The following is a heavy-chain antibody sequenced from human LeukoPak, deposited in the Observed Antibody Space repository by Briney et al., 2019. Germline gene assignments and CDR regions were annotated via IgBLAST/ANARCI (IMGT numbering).Heavy chain of an antibody. J-gene: IGHJ3*02. CDR2: ISSSGSYI. D-gene: IGHD6-13*01. Sequence: PGGSLRLSCTASGFAFSIYEMDWVRQAPGKGLEWVSYISSSGSYIQYEESVKGRFTISRDNAEKSLFLQMNGLRDEDTAVYYCARDPGYSSTGVDAFDIWGRGTMVTVSS. CDR3: ARDPGYSSTGVDAFDI. V-gene: IGHV3-48*03. CDR1: GFAFSIYE.